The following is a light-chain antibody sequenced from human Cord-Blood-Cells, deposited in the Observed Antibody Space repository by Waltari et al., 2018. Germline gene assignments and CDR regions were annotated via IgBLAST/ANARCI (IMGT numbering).Light chain of an antibody. V-gene: IGKV4-1*01. CDR2: WAS. CDR3: QQYYSTPRT. Sequence: DIVMTQSPDSLAVSLGERATINCKSSQSVLYSSNNKNYLAWYQQKPGQPPKLLIYWASTRESVVPDRFSGSGSGTDFSLTIISLQAEDVAVYYCQQYYSTPRTFGQGTKVEIK. J-gene: IGKJ1*01. CDR1: QSVLYSSNNKNY.